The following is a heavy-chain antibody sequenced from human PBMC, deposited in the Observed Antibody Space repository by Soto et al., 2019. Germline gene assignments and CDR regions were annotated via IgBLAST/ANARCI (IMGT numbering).Heavy chain of an antibody. CDR1: GHTFTSYG. D-gene: IGHD3-10*01. Sequence: ASVKVSCKASGHTFTSYGISWVRQAPGQGLEWMGRIIPILGIANYAQKFQGRVTITADKSTSTAYMELSSLRSEDTAVYYCARDISLGELLRENWFDPWGQGTLVTVSS. CDR3: ARDISLGELLRENWFDP. CDR2: IIPILGIA. V-gene: IGHV1-69*04. J-gene: IGHJ5*02.